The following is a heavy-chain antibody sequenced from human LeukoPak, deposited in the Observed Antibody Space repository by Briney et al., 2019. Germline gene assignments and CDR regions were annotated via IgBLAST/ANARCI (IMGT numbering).Heavy chain of an antibody. J-gene: IGHJ3*02. CDR3: ARGYSVGGDAFDI. CDR1: GFTFSSYA. D-gene: IGHD3-10*01. Sequence: GGSLRLSCAASGFTFSSYAMSWVRQAPGKGLEWVSAISGSGGSTYYADSVKGRFTISRDNSKNTLYLQMNSLRAEDTAVYYCARGYSVGGDAFDIWGQGTMVTVSS. CDR2: ISGSGGST. V-gene: IGHV3-23*01.